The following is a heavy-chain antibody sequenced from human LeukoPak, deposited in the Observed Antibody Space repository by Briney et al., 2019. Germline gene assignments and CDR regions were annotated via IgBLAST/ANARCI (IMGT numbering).Heavy chain of an antibody. V-gene: IGHV1-2*02. Sequence: ASVKVSCKTSGYTFTAYYIHWVRQAPGQGLEYLGWIDPNSGGTYFAQKFHDRVSLTRDTSITTAYMELASLTSDDTAVYYCVRDVQGREETAVGDYWGQGTRVTVSS. CDR2: IDPNSGGT. J-gene: IGHJ4*02. CDR1: GYTFTAYY. CDR3: VRDVQGREETAVGDY. D-gene: IGHD6-19*01.